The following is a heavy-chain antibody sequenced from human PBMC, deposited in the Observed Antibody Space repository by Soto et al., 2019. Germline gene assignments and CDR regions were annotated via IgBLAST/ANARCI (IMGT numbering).Heavy chain of an antibody. V-gene: IGHV1-18*01. CDR1: GYTFTSYG. D-gene: IGHD3-3*01. Sequence: QVQLVQSGAEVKKPGASVKVSCKASGYTFTSYGISWVRQAPGQGLEWMGWISAYNGNTNYAQKLQGRVTMTTDTPTSKAYRELRSLRSDDTPVYYCARDKLRFLEGLPPDYWGQETLVTVPS. J-gene: IGHJ4*02. CDR3: ARDKLRFLEGLPPDY. CDR2: ISAYNGNT.